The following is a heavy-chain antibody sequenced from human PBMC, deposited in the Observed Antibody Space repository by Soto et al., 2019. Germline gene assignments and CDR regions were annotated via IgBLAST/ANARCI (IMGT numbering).Heavy chain of an antibody. Sequence: QVQLVQSGAEVKKPGASVKVSCKASGYSFVSYGISWVRQAPGQGLEWMGWISAYNGNTNYAQKLEGRVTMTIDTTTSTAYMELRSLRSDDTAVYSCAREGIGGWWPKYSWGQGPLVTFSS. CDR3: AREGIGGWWPKYS. D-gene: IGHD2-15*01. CDR1: GYSFVSYG. V-gene: IGHV1-18*04. J-gene: IGHJ4*02. CDR2: ISAYNGNT.